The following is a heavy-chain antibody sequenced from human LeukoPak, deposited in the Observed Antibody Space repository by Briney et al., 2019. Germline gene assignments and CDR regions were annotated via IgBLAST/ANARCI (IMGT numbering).Heavy chain of an antibody. CDR1: GYRFASYW. CDR2: IYPSDSDT. D-gene: IGHD5-18*01. CDR3: ARQGRAGGYTYGYFDY. V-gene: IGHV5-51*01. Sequence: PGESLKISCKGSGYRFASYWIGWVRQMPGKGPEWMGLIYPSDSDTRYSPSFQGQVTISADKSITTAYLQWSSLKASDTAMYYCARQGRAGGYTYGYFDYWGQGTLVTFSS. J-gene: IGHJ4*02.